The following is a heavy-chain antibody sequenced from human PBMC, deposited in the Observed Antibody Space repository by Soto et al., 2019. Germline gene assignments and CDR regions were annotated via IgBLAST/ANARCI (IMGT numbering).Heavy chain of an antibody. CDR3: ASTSLGANSGYYYEGDAFHL. D-gene: IGHD3-22*01. V-gene: IGHV1-18*04. CDR2: ISPYTGNT. J-gene: IGHJ3*01. Sequence: QGQLQQSGAEVKSRGASVKVSCKAYGYTFRNYVITWVRQAPGQGLEWMGWISPYTGNTKYAQKVQDRVTLTTDTSTSTAYMELRSLRSDDTAVYYFASTSLGANSGYYYEGDAFHLWGRGTMVTVSS. CDR1: GYTFRNYV.